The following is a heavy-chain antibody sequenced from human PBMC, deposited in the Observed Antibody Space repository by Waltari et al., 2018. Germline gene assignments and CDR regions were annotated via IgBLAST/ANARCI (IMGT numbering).Heavy chain of an antibody. CDR1: GYTFSTYA. J-gene: IGHJ3*01. V-gene: IGHV3-23*01. Sequence: EVQLKESGGGVVQPGGSLRLSCAASGYTFSTYAMSWVRQAPGKGLWWVSGISSSGVSTYYADSVKGRFTISRDNSKNTLYLQMNSLRAEDTAVYYCAKIRDSYPLIHDAFDVWGQGTLVTVSS. CDR3: AKIRDSYPLIHDAFDV. D-gene: IGHD2-21*02. CDR2: ISSSGVST.